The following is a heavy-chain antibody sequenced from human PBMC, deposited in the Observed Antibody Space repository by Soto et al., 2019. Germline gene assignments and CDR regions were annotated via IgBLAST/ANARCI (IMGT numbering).Heavy chain of an antibody. CDR2: ISGSGGST. CDR1: GFTFSSYA. V-gene: IGHV3-23*01. Sequence: EVQLLESGGGLVQPGGSLRLSCAASGFTFSSYAMSWVRQAPGKGLVWVSAISGSGGSTYYADSVKGRFTISRDNSKNTLYLQMNSLRADDTAVYYCAKGSRGYSYGLAFDIWGQGTMVTVSS. D-gene: IGHD5-18*01. J-gene: IGHJ3*02. CDR3: AKGSRGYSYGLAFDI.